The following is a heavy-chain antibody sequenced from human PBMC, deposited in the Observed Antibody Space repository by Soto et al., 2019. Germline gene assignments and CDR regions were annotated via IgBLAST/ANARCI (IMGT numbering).Heavy chain of an antibody. Sequence: LSLTFAVYVGSFSGYYWSWIRQPPGNGLEWIGEINHSGSTNYNPSLKSRVTISVDTSKNQLSLKLSSVTAADTAVYYCARGPRGYGSGSSSGSYFDYWGQGTLVTVS. CDR2: INHSGST. CDR3: ARGPRGYGSGSSSGSYFDY. D-gene: IGHD3-10*01. CDR1: VGSFSGYY. J-gene: IGHJ4*02. V-gene: IGHV4-34*01.